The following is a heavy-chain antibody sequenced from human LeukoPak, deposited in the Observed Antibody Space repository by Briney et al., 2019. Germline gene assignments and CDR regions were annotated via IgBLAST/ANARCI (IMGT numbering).Heavy chain of an antibody. J-gene: IGHJ4*02. V-gene: IGHV4-34*01. D-gene: IGHD3-9*01. CDR2: INHSGST. Sequence: SETLSLTCAVYGGSFSTYYWSWIRQPPGKGLEWIGEINHSGSTNYNPSLKSRLTISVDASKKQFSLKLSSATAADTAMYYCARLSDIHYDILTGYYSGYFDYWGRGTLVTVSS. CDR3: ARLSDIHYDILTGYYSGYFDY. CDR1: GGSFSTYY.